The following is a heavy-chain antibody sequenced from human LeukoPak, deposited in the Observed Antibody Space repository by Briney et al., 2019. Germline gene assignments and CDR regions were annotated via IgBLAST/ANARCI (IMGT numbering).Heavy chain of an antibody. CDR2: ISYDGSNK. V-gene: IGHV3-30-3*01. CDR3: AREGVLGPAAIGPYYYGMDI. J-gene: IGHJ6*02. Sequence: GGSLRLSCAASGLTFSSYAMHWARQAPGKGLEWVAVISYDGSNKYYADSVKGRFTISRDNSKNTLYLQMNSLRAEDTAVYYCAREGVLGPAAIGPYYYGMDIWGQGTTVTVSS. CDR1: GLTFSSYA. D-gene: IGHD2-2*02.